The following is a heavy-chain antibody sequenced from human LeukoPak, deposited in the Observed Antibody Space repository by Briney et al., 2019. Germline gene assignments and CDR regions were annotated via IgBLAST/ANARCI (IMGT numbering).Heavy chain of an antibody. D-gene: IGHD6-13*01. CDR1: GYTFTTYD. V-gene: IGHV1-2*02. Sequence: ASVKVSCKASGYTFTTYDIFWVRQATGQGLEWMGWINPNSGGTNYAQKFQGRVTMTRDTSISTAYMELSRLRSDDTAVYYCARVLWAAAAGLWGQGTLVTVSS. CDR2: INPNSGGT. CDR3: ARVLWAAAAGL. J-gene: IGHJ4*02.